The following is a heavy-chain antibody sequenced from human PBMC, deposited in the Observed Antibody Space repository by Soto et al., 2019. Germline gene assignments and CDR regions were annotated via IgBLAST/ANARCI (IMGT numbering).Heavy chain of an antibody. CDR3: GTMPIVVEPAPMDV. CDR1: GGSISSGDYY. Sequence: SETLSLTCTVSGGSISSGDYYWSWIRQPPGKGLEWIGYIYYSGSTSYNASLKSRASISADPSNNQFSLKLHSLTAADTAVYFCGTMPIVVEPAPMDVWGPGTSVTVSS. D-gene: IGHD2-2*01. CDR2: IYYSGST. J-gene: IGHJ6*02. V-gene: IGHV4-30-4*01.